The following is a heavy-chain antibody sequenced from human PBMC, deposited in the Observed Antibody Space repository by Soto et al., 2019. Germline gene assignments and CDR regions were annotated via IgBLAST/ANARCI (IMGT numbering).Heavy chain of an antibody. V-gene: IGHV3-49*04. CDR2: IRGKAYGGTP. CDR3: TRSGTVTTGYYFDS. D-gene: IGHD1-26*01. J-gene: IGHJ4*02. CDR1: GFSFGDYA. Sequence: QPGGSLRLSCTTSGFSFGDYAINWVRQAPGKGLEWVGFIRGKAYGGTPEYAASAKGRFTISADDSKNIAYLQMNSLKTEDTAVYFCTRSGTVTTGYYFDSWGQGTLVTVSS.